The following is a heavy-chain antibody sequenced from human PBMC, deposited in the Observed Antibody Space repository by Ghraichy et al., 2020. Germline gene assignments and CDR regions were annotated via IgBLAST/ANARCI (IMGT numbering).Heavy chain of an antibody. V-gene: IGHV3-30*04. Sequence: GGSLRLSCAASGFTFSSYAMHWVRQAPGEGLEWVAVISYDGSNKYYADSVKGRFTISRDNSKNTLYLQMNSLRAEDTAVYYCARPGLYYGPGGYFDYWGQGTLVTVSS. J-gene: IGHJ4*02. CDR3: ARPGLYYGPGGYFDY. CDR2: ISYDGSNK. D-gene: IGHD4-17*01. CDR1: GFTFSSYA.